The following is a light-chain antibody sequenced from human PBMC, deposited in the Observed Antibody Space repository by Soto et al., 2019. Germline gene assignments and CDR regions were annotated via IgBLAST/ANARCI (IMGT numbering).Light chain of an antibody. J-gene: IGKJ5*01. CDR3: QQRGNWIT. Sequence: EIVMTQSPATLSVSPGERGTLSCRASQSISSKLLWYQQKPGQAPRLLVYGASSRASGVPARFSGSGSGTEFTLTISSLQSEDFAVYYCQQRGNWITFGPGTRLEIK. CDR1: QSISSK. CDR2: GAS. V-gene: IGKV3-15*01.